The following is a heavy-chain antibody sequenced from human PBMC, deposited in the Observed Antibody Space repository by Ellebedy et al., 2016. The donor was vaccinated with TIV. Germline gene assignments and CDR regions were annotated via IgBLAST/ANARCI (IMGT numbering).Heavy chain of an antibody. CDR2: ISYDGSNI. CDR3: AKDRRGSGESFYYYYYGMDA. D-gene: IGHD3-10*01. CDR1: GFTFSIYG. V-gene: IGHV3-30*18. J-gene: IGHJ6*02. Sequence: GGSLRLSXAASGFTFSIYGMHWVRQAPGKGLEWVAVISYDGSNIYYADSVKGRFTISRDNSKNTVFLEMHSLRVEDTAVYFCAKDRRGSGESFYYYYYGMDAWGPGTTVTVS.